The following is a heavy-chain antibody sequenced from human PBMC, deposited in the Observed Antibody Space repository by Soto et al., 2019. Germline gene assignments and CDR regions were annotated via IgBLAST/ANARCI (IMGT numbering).Heavy chain of an antibody. CDR2: FDPEEGET. V-gene: IGHV1-24*01. CDR1: GYTLTELS. Sequence: ASVKVSCKVSGYTLTELSMHWVRQAPGKGLEWMGGFDPEEGETIYAQKFQGRVTMTEDTSTDTAYMELSSLRSEDTAVYYCATVFCSGGSCYSWFDPWGQGTLVTVSS. CDR3: ATVFCSGGSCYSWFDP. J-gene: IGHJ5*02. D-gene: IGHD2-15*01.